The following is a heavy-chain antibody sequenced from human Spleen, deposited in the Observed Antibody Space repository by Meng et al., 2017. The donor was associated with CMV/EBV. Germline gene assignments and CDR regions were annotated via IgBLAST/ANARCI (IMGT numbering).Heavy chain of an antibody. J-gene: IGHJ4*02. CDR2: IRSSGTTI. D-gene: IGHD3-22*01. CDR1: GFTFSDYS. CDR3: ASSGRTVQPNYYDSSGYPYYFDY. Sequence: GESLKISCAASGFTFSDYSMSWIRQAPGTGLEWVSYIRSSGTTIYYADSVKGRFTISRDNAKNSLYLQMNSLRAEDTAVYYCASSGRTVQPNYYDSSGYPYYFDYWGQGTLVTVSS. V-gene: IGHV3-11*04.